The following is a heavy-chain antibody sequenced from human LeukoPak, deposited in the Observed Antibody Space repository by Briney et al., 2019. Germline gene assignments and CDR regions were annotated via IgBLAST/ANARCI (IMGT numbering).Heavy chain of an antibody. Sequence: GGSLRLSCAASGFTFSSYWMHWVRQAPGKGLVWVSRINSDGSSTSYADSVKGRFTISRDNSKNTLYLQMNSLRAEDTAVYYCAKQPAGIAAAGTFDYWGQGTLVTVSS. V-gene: IGHV3-74*01. CDR3: AKQPAGIAAAGTFDY. CDR2: INSDGSST. D-gene: IGHD6-13*01. CDR1: GFTFSSYW. J-gene: IGHJ4*02.